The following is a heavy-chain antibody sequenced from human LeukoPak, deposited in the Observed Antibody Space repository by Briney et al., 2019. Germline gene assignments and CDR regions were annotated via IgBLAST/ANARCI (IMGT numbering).Heavy chain of an antibody. CDR2: IYSGGST. CDR1: GFTVSSSY. J-gene: IGHJ4*02. V-gene: IGHV3-53*01. Sequence: GGSLRLSCAASGFTVSSSYMSWVRQAPGKGLEWVSLIYSGGSTCYAASVKGRFTISRDNSKNTLYLQMNRLRPEDTAVYYCAKGYIYAYEYWGQGTLVTVSS. D-gene: IGHD5-18*01. CDR3: AKGYIYAYEY.